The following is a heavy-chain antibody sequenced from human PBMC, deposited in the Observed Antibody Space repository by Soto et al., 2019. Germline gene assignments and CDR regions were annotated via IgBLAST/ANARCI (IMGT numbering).Heavy chain of an antibody. J-gene: IGHJ4*02. CDR1: GYTCTSYA. Sequence: ASMKISCKAAGYTCTSYAMHWVRQAPGQRLEWIGWTNAGNGNTKYSQKFQGRVTITRDTSARTAYMELRSLRSEETAVYYCARGHCSSTSCYPDYWGQGTLVTVSS. CDR2: TNAGNGNT. CDR3: ARGHCSSTSCYPDY. D-gene: IGHD2-2*01. V-gene: IGHV1-3*01.